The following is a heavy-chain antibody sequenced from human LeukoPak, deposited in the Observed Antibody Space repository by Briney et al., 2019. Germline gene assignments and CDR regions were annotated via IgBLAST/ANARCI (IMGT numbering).Heavy chain of an antibody. CDR1: GYTFTSYG. Sequence: ASVKVSCKASGYTFTSYGISWVRQAPGQGLEWMGWISAYNGNTNYAQKLQGRVTMTTDTSTSTAYMELSSLRSEDTAVYYCARDKFLGIAAAGTSLEHWGQGTLVTVSS. CDR2: ISAYNGNT. V-gene: IGHV1-18*01. CDR3: ARDKFLGIAAAGTSLEH. J-gene: IGHJ1*01. D-gene: IGHD6-13*01.